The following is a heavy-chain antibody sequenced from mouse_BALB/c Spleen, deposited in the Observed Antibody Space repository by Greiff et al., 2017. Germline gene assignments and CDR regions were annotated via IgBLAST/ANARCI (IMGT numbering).Heavy chain of an antibody. Sequence: QVQLQQPGAEFVKPGASVKLSCKAPGYTFTSYWMHWVKQRPGQGLEWIGEIDPSDSYTNYNQKFKGKATLTVDKSSSTAYMQLSSLTSEDSAVYYCASFTTVVGDWGQGTTLTVSS. D-gene: IGHD1-1*01. J-gene: IGHJ2*01. CDR3: ASFTTVVGD. V-gene: IGHV1-69*02. CDR1: GYTFTSYW. CDR2: IDPSDSYT.